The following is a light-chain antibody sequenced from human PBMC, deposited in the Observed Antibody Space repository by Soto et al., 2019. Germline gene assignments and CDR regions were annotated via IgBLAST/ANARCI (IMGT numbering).Light chain of an antibody. CDR3: ASYRSGGTFV. CDR2: EVS. V-gene: IGLV2-14*01. J-gene: IGLJ3*02. Sequence: QSALTQPASVSGSPGQSITISCTGTSSDVGGYNYVSWYQQHPGKAPKLMICEVSNRPSGVSNRFSGSKSGNTASLTISGLQAEDEADYYCASYRSGGTFVFGGGTQLTVL. CDR1: SSDVGGYNY.